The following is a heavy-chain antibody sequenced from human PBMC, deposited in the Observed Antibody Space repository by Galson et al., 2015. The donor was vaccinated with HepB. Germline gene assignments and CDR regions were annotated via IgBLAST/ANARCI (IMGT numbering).Heavy chain of an antibody. J-gene: IGHJ4*02. CDR3: ARDQRGVTDY. D-gene: IGHD3-10*01. V-gene: IGHV3-30*04. CDR1: GFTFSSYA. CDR2: ISYDGSNK. Sequence: SLRLSCAASGFTFSSYAMHWVRQAPGKGLEWVAVISYDGSNKYYADSVKGRFTISRDNSKNTLYLQMNSLRAEDTAVYYCARDQRGVTDYWGQGTLVTVSS.